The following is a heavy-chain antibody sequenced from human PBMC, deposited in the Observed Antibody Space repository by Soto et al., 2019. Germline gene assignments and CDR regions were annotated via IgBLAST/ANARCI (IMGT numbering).Heavy chain of an antibody. D-gene: IGHD2-8*01. CDR3: AREDINESFFDY. Sequence: QVRLQESGPGLVKPSQTLSLTCSVSGGYISSGGNYWSWIRQHPGKGLEWIGFIYYTGHTKYNAALKSRASISADMSENQFSLTLTSVTAADTAVYYCAREDINESFFDYWGPGILVTVSS. CDR1: GGYISSGGNY. CDR2: IYYTGHT. V-gene: IGHV4-31*03. J-gene: IGHJ4*02.